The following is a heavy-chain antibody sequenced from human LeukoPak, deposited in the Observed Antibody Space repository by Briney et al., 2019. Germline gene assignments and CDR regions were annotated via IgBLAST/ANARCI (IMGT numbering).Heavy chain of an antibody. CDR2: ISGSGGST. D-gene: IGHD2-2*01. CDR1: GFRFNNYA. V-gene: IGHV3-23*01. CDR3: ASLPHIVVVPAANNWFDP. J-gene: IGHJ5*02. Sequence: GGSLTLSCAPSGFRFNNYAMSWVRQAPGKGLEWVSAISGSGGSTYYADSVKGRFTISRDNSKNTLYLQMNSLRAEDTSVYYCASLPHIVVVPAANNWFDPWGQGTLVTVSS.